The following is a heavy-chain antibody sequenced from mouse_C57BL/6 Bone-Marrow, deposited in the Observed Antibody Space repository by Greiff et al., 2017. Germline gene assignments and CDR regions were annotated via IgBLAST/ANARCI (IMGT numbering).Heavy chain of an antibody. CDR1: GFNIKDDY. D-gene: IGHD2-5*01. Sequence: EVQLQQSGAELVRPGASVKLSCTASGFNIKDDYMHWVKQRPEQGLEWIGWIDPENGDTEYASKFQGKATITADTSSNTAYLQLSSLTSEDTAVYYCTFYSKWTGFAYWGQGTLVTVSA. J-gene: IGHJ3*01. CDR3: TFYSKWTGFAY. V-gene: IGHV14-4*01. CDR2: IDPENGDT.